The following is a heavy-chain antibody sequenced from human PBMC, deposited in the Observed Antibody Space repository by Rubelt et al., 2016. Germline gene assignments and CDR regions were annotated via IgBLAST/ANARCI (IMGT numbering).Heavy chain of an antibody. D-gene: IGHD6-19*01. J-gene: IGHJ4*02. CDR2: IYYSGST. V-gene: IGHV4-39*01. CDR3: ARLSSGWYYVDY. CDR1: GGSISSSSYY. Sequence: QLQLQESGPGLVKPSETLSLTCTVSGGSISSSSYYWGWIRQPPGKGLEWIGSIYYSGSTYYNPSLKSRCTISVDTSKNQFSLKRSSVTAADTAVYYCARLSSGWYYVDYWGQGTLVTVSS.